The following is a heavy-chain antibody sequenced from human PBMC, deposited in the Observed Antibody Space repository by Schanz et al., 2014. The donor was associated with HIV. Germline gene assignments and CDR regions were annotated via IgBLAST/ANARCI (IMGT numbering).Heavy chain of an antibody. D-gene: IGHD6-19*01. V-gene: IGHV3-11*01. J-gene: IGHJ4*02. CDR2: ISDSGSRR. Sequence: VQLVESGGGFVQPGGSLRLSCAASGFTFSDFYMTWIRQAPGKGLEWISYISDSGSRRFYADSVQGRFTISRDNTKNSLYLEMNSLRAEDTAVYYCAKDRAPGIEVAGTFDNWGQGILVTVSS. CDR3: AKDRAPGIEVAGTFDN. CDR1: GFTFSDFY.